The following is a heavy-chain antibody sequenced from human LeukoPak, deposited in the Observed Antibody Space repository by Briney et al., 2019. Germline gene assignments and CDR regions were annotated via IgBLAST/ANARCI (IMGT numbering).Heavy chain of an antibody. J-gene: IGHJ5*02. CDR1: GGTFSSYA. CDR2: IIPILGIA. D-gene: IGHD3-22*01. Sequence: GASVKVSCKASGGTFSSYAISWVRQAPGQGLEWMGRIIPILGIANYAQKFQGRVTITADKSTSTAYMELSSLRSEDTAVYSCARDESYDSSGVPWGQGTLVTVSS. CDR3: ARDESYDSSGVP. V-gene: IGHV1-69*04.